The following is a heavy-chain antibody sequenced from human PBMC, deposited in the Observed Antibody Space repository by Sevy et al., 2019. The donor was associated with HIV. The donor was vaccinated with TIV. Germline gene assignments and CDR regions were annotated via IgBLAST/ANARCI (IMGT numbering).Heavy chain of an antibody. CDR3: ARSYSSSWYILYYFEY. CDR1: GFSFSSYS. CDR2: IGSSNSYI. J-gene: IGHJ4*02. Sequence: GGSLRLSCAASGFSFSSYSVSWVRQAPGKGLEWVASIGSSNSYIYYADSVKGRLTISRDNAQYSLFLHMNTLRAEDTAVYYCARSYSSSWYILYYFEYWGQRTPVTVSS. D-gene: IGHD6-13*01. V-gene: IGHV3-21*01.